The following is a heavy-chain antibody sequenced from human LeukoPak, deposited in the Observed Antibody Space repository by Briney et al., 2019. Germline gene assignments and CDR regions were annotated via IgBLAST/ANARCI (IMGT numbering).Heavy chain of an antibody. V-gene: IGHV3-23*01. Sequence: GGSLRLSCAASGFTFSSYAMTWVRQAPGKGLEWVSSIRGGAGSPTYADSVKGRFTISRDNSKNTLYLQVNSLRAEDTAVYHCAKLRQTGTIYDGFDMWGQGTLVTVSS. CDR3: AKLRQTGTIYDGFDM. J-gene: IGHJ3*02. CDR1: GFTFSSYA. CDR2: IRGGAGSP. D-gene: IGHD1-14*01.